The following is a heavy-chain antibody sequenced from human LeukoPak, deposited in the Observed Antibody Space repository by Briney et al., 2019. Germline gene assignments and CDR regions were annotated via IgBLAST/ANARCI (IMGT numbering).Heavy chain of an antibody. D-gene: IGHD2-2*01. CDR3: ARTSMPSRDWFDP. Sequence: AESLQISCKGSGYNFSSYWIAWVRQMPGKGLEWMGIIYPGDSDTRYSPSFQGQVTISADKSISTAYLQWSSLKASDTAIYYCARTSMPSRDWFDPWGQGTLVSVSS. CDR2: IYPGDSDT. V-gene: IGHV5-51*01. J-gene: IGHJ5*02. CDR1: GYNFSSYW.